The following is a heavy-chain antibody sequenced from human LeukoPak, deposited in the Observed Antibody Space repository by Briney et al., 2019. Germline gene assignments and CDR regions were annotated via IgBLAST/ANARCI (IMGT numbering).Heavy chain of an antibody. V-gene: IGHV1-18*01. Sequence: ASVKVSCKASGYTFTSCGISWVRQAPGQGLEWMGWISAFNGNTNYAQKLQGRVTMTTDTSTSTAYMELRSLRSDDAAVYYCARDKRYYGDYSWFDYWGQGTLVTVSS. CDR1: GYTFTSCG. J-gene: IGHJ4*02. D-gene: IGHD4-17*01. CDR2: ISAFNGNT. CDR3: ARDKRYYGDYSWFDY.